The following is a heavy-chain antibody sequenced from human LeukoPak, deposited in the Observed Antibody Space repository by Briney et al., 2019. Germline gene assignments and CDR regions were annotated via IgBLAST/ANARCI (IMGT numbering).Heavy chain of an antibody. D-gene: IGHD4-17*01. J-gene: IGHJ3*02. CDR1: GFTFSNAW. CDR3: TTTTVTTWDAFDI. Sequence: GGSLRLSCAASGFTFSNAWMSWVRQAPGKGLEWVGRIKSNTDGATTDYAAPVKGRFTISRDDSKNTLYLQMNSLKTEDTAVYCCTTTTVTTWDAFDIWGQGTMVTVSS. CDR2: IKSNTDGATT. V-gene: IGHV3-15*01.